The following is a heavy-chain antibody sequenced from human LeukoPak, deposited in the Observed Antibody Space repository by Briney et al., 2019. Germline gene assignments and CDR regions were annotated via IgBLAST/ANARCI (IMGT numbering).Heavy chain of an antibody. CDR2: ISCSGGSI. CDR1: GFTFSGYA. CDR3: AKDTSEYSTHNWFDP. Sequence: GGSLRLSCAASGFTFSGYAMRWVRQAPGKGLEWVSAISCSGGSIDYADSVKGRFTISRDNSKNSLYLQMNSLRAEDTAVYYCAKDTSEYSTHNWFDPWGQGSLVTVSS. V-gene: IGHV3-23*01. J-gene: IGHJ5*02. D-gene: IGHD6-6*01.